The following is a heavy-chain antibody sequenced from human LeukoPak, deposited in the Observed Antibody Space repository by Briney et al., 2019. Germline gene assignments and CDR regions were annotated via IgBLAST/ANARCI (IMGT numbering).Heavy chain of an antibody. J-gene: IGHJ3*02. CDR3: ARSDTAMASTSAFDI. V-gene: IGHV3-11*04. D-gene: IGHD5-18*01. CDR2: ISSSGSTI. CDR1: GFTFSDYY. Sequence: GGSLRLSCAASGFTFSDYYMSWIRQAPGKGLEWVSYISSSGSTIYYADSVKGRFTISRDNAKNSLYLQMNSLRAEDTAVYYCARSDTAMASTSAFDIWGQGTMVTVSS.